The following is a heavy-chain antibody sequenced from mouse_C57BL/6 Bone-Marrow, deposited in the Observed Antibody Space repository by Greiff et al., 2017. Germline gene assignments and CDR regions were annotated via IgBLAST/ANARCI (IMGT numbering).Heavy chain of an antibody. D-gene: IGHD1-1*01. CDR2: ISDGGSYT. CDR1: GFTFSSYA. V-gene: IGHV5-4*01. Sequence: EVKVVESGGGLVKPGGSLKLSCAASGFTFSSYAMSWVRQTPEKRLEWVATISDGGSYTYYPDNVKGRFTISRDNAKNNLYLQMSHLKSEDTAMYYCARDQPFSYYGSSGWYFDVWGTGTTVTVSS. CDR3: ARDQPFSYYGSSGWYFDV. J-gene: IGHJ1*03.